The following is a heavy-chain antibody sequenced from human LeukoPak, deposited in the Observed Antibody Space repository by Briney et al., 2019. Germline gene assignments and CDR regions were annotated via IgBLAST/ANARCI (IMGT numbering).Heavy chain of an antibody. D-gene: IGHD3-22*01. V-gene: IGHV4-34*01. Sequence: RPSETLSLTCAVYGGSFSGYYWSWIRQPPGKGLEWIGEINHSGSTNYNPSLKSRVTISVDTSKNQFSLKLSSVTAADTAVYYCASLGVGRTYYYDSSGYYGTYYFDYWGQGTLVTVSS. CDR2: INHSGST. CDR1: GGSFSGYY. J-gene: IGHJ4*02. CDR3: ASLGVGRTYYYDSSGYYGTYYFDY.